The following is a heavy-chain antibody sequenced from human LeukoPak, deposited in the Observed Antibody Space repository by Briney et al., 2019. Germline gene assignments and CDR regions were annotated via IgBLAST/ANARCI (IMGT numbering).Heavy chain of an antibody. D-gene: IGHD1-26*01. CDR2: IKEDGSEE. V-gene: IGHV3-7*01. Sequence: GGSLRLSCVVSGFTFSNYQMTWLRQAPGKGLEWVANIKEDGSEEYYVDSVKGRFSISRDNAHNSLYLQMSSLRAEDTAVYYCARWGVLWGPDYWGQGTLVTVSS. CDR3: ARWGVLWGPDY. J-gene: IGHJ4*02. CDR1: GFTFSNYQ.